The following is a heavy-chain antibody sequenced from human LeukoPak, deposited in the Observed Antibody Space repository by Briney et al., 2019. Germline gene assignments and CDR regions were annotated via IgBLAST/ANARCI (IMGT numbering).Heavy chain of an antibody. V-gene: IGHV3-48*03. Sequence: GGSLRLSCAASGFTFSSYEMNWVRQAPGKGLEGVSYISSVGSTIYYADSVKGRFTISRDNAKNSLYLQMNSLRAEDTAVYYCARGSSSWYSHFDYWGQGTLVTVSS. D-gene: IGHD6-13*01. CDR3: ARGSSSWYSHFDY. J-gene: IGHJ4*02. CDR2: ISSVGSTI. CDR1: GFTFSSYE.